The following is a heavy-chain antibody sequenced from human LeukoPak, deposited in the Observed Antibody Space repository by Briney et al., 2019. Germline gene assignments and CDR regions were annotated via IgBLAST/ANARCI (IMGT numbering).Heavy chain of an antibody. CDR3: ARDSIIAARRDAFDI. CDR2: INPSGGST. J-gene: IGHJ3*02. Sequence: EASVKVSCKASGYTFTSSYIHWVRQAPGQGLEWMGIINPSGGSTSYEQRFQGRVTMTRDTSTNTVYMELSSLRSEDTAVYYCARDSIIAARRDAFDIWGQGTMVTVSS. V-gene: IGHV1-46*01. D-gene: IGHD6-6*01. CDR1: GYTFTSSY.